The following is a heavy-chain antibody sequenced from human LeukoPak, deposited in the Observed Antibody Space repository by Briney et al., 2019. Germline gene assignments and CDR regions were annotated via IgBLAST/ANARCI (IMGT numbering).Heavy chain of an antibody. J-gene: IGHJ3*02. Sequence: GRSLRLSCAASGFTFSSYAMHWVRQAPGKGLEWVAVISYDESNKYYADSVKGRFTISRDNSKNTLYLQMNSLRAEDTAVYYCARYPVTTWAFDIWGQGTMVTVSS. CDR1: GFTFSSYA. CDR2: ISYDESNK. CDR3: ARYPVTTWAFDI. D-gene: IGHD4-17*01. V-gene: IGHV3-30-3*01.